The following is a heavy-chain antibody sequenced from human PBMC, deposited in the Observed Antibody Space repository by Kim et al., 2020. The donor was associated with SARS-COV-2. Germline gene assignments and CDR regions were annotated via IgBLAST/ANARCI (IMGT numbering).Heavy chain of an antibody. D-gene: IGHD3-10*01. J-gene: IGHJ4*02. CDR3: AKAIGY. Sequence: GSGGSTYYAESVKGRLTISRDNSKNTLYLQMNSLRAEDTAVYYCAKAIGYWGQGTLVTVSS. CDR2: GSGGST. V-gene: IGHV3-23*01.